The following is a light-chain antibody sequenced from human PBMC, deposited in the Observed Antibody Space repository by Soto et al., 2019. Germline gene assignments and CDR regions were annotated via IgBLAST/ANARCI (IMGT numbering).Light chain of an antibody. CDR1: TSSIGSYP. Sequence: QSVLTQPPSASGTPGQRVTISCSGSTSSIGSYPVDWYQQFPGTAPKLLIFITSHRPSGVPDRFSGSKSGTSASLAISGLQSEDEADYYCAAWDDSLNGVVFGGGTKVTVL. V-gene: IGLV1-44*01. CDR2: ITS. CDR3: AAWDDSLNGVV. J-gene: IGLJ3*02.